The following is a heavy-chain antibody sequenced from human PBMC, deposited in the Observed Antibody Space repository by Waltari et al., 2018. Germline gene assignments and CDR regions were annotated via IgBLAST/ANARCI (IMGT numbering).Heavy chain of an antibody. Sequence: EVQLVQSGAEVKKPGATVKISCKASGYTFTDYYMHWVQQAPGKGLEWMGRGDPEEGEPIYAEKFQGRVTITADTSTDTDYMELSSLRSEDTAVYYCAALARWEQPFDYWGQGTLVTVSS. CDR1: GYTFTDYY. D-gene: IGHD1-26*01. J-gene: IGHJ4*02. V-gene: IGHV1-69-2*01. CDR2: GDPEEGEP. CDR3: AALARWEQPFDY.